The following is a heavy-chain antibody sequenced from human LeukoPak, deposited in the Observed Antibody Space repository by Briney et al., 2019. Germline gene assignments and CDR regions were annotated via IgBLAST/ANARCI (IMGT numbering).Heavy chain of an antibody. J-gene: IGHJ4*02. D-gene: IGHD3-22*01. V-gene: IGHV3-21*01. Sequence: GGSLRLSCAASGFTFSSYAMSWVRQAPGKGLECVSSISSGSTYIYSPDSVRGRFTISRDNAKNSLFLQMDSLRPEDTAVYYCASGYSYDSLRFWGQGTLVTVSS. CDR1: GFTFSSYA. CDR2: ISSGSTYI. CDR3: ASGYSYDSLRF.